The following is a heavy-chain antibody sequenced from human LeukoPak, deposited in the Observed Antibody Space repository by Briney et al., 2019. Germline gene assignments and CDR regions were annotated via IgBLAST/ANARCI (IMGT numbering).Heavy chain of an antibody. J-gene: IGHJ6*03. V-gene: IGHV3-48*01. CDR2: ISFSTSTI. CDR1: GFTVSTYS. D-gene: IGHD1-26*01. CDR3: AKGSGWEQSYDYYYMDV. Sequence: GGSLRLSCAASGFTVSTYSMNWVRQAPGKGLEWVSYISFSTSTIYYADSVKGRFTISRDNSKNTLYLQMNSLRAEDTAVYYCAKGSGWEQSYDYYYMDVWGKGTTVTISS.